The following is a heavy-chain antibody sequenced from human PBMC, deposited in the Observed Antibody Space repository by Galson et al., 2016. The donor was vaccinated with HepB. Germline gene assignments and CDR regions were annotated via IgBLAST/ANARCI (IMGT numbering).Heavy chain of an antibody. Sequence: QSGAEVKKPGESLRISCKGSGSSFTSHWISWVRQMPGKGLEWMGRIDPSDSYIHYNPSFQGHVTMSADKSTSTAYLQWSSLKASDTAMYYCARQRYFDFWGRGTLVTVSS. J-gene: IGHJ2*01. CDR3: ARQRYFDF. V-gene: IGHV5-10-1*01. D-gene: IGHD6-25*01. CDR2: IDPSDSYI. CDR1: GSSFTSHW.